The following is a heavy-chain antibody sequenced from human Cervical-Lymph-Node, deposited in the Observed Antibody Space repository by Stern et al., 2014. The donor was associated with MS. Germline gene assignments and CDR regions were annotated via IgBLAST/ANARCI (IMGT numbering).Heavy chain of an antibody. CDR3: VRDSGFCSGGSCYGDAFDL. CDR2: IKQDGSDK. V-gene: IGHV3-7*01. J-gene: IGHJ3*01. D-gene: IGHD2-15*01. CDR1: GFTFSSNW. Sequence: VQLVESGGGLVQPGGSLRLYCAASGFTFSSNWMTWVRQAPGKGLEWVANIKQDGSDKYYMDSVKGRFTISRDNAKTSLYLQMNSLRAEDTAVYYCVRDSGFCSGGSCYGDAFDLWGQGTMVTVFS.